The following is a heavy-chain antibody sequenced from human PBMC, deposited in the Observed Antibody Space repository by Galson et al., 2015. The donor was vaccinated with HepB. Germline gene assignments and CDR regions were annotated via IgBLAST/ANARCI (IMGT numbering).Heavy chain of an antibody. CDR1: GFTFSSSA. CDR3: TRMGDLSGYSSL. V-gene: IGHV3-73*01. CDR2: IGSKPNRYAT. J-gene: IGHJ4*02. Sequence: SLRLSCAASGFTFSSSAVHWVRQASGRGLEWIGRIGSKPNRYATTYVASVRGRFTISRDDSKNTAFLQLNSLKTDDTAVYYCTRMGDLSGYSSLWGQGTLVTVSS. D-gene: IGHD4-11*01.